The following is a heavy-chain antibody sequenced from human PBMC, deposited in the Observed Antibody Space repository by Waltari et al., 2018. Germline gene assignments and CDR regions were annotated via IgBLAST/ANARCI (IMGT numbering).Heavy chain of an antibody. CDR2: IYYSGNT. CDR3: ARHQDWVVVSATWFDP. J-gene: IGHJ5*02. V-gene: IGHV4-39*01. D-gene: IGHD2-21*02. Sequence: QLRLQESGPGLVKPSDTLSLTCPVSGGSISSTNYYGGWIRQPPGKGLEWIGSIYYSGNTYYNPSLKSRVTMSADTSKNQFSLKLSSVTAADTAVYYCARHQDWVVVSATWFDPWGQGTLVTVSS. CDR1: GGSISSTNYY.